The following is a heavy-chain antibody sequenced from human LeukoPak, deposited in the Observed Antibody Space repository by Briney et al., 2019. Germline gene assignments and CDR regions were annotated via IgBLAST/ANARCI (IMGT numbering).Heavy chain of an antibody. D-gene: IGHD3-3*01. J-gene: IGHJ4*02. CDR2: INPSGGST. V-gene: IGHV1-46*01. Sequence: ASVKVSWKASGYTFTSYYMHWVRQAPGQGLEWMGIINPSGGSTSYAQKFQGRVTMTRDTSTSTVYMELSSLRSEDTAVYYCARDEGPIFGVVIIDYWGQGTLVTVSS. CDR1: GYTFTSYY. CDR3: ARDEGPIFGVVIIDY.